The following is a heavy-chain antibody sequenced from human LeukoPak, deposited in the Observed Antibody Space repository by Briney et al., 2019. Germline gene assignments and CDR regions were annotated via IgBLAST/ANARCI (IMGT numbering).Heavy chain of an antibody. CDR3: ARMVVPAAHVDY. CDR2: ISSSSSYI. Sequence: GGSLGLSCAASGFTFSSYSMNWVRQAPGKGLEWVSSISSSSSYIYYADSVKGRFTISRDNAKNSLYLQMNSLRAEDMAVYYCARMVVPAAHVDYWGQGKLVTVSS. J-gene: IGHJ4*02. CDR1: GFTFSSYS. V-gene: IGHV3-21*01. D-gene: IGHD2-2*01.